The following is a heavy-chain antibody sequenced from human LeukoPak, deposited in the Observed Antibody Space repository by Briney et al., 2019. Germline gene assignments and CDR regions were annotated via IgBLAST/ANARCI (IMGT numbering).Heavy chain of an antibody. CDR2: MNPNSGNT. CDR1: GYTFTGYY. J-gene: IGHJ4*02. CDR3: ARGGYSGYDFGY. Sequence: ASVKVSCKASGYTFTGYYMHWVRQAPGQGLEWMGWMNPNSGNTGYAQKFQGRVTMTRNTSISTAYMELSSLRSEDTAVYYCARGGYSGYDFGYWGQGTLVTVSS. D-gene: IGHD5-12*01. V-gene: IGHV1-8*02.